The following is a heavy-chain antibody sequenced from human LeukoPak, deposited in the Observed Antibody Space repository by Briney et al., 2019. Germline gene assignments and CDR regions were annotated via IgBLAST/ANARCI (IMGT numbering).Heavy chain of an antibody. CDR1: GGTFISYA. D-gene: IGHD3-16*01. V-gene: IGHV1-69*05. CDR2: IIPIFGTA. Sequence: GASVKVSCKASGGTFISYAMSWVRQAPGQGGEWMGGIIPIFGTANYAQKFQGRVTITTDESTSTAYMELSSLRSDDTAVYYCARSLLGIDYWGQGTLVTVSS. CDR3: ARSLLGIDY. J-gene: IGHJ4*02.